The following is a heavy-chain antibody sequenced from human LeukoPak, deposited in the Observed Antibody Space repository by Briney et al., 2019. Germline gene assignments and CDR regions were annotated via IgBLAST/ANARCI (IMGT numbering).Heavy chain of an antibody. Sequence: GGSLRLSCAASGFTVSSNYMSWVRQAPGKGLEWVSVIYSGGSTYYADSVKGRFTISRDNSKNTLYLQMNSLRAEDMAVYYCAIWTTDTAIADYWGQGTLVTVSS. CDR2: IYSGGST. V-gene: IGHV3-53*01. CDR3: AIWTTDTAIADY. D-gene: IGHD5-18*01. CDR1: GFTVSSNY. J-gene: IGHJ4*02.